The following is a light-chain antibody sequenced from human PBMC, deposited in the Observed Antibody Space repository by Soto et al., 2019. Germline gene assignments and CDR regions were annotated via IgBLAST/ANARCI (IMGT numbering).Light chain of an antibody. Sequence: QSVLTQPASVSGSPGQSITISCTGTSSDVGSYNYVSWYQQHPGKAPKLMIYDVSNRPSGVSNRFSGSKSGNTASLTISGLQAEDQADYYCSSYTVSSTVVFGGGTKVTVL. CDR1: SSDVGSYNY. CDR2: DVS. J-gene: IGLJ2*01. V-gene: IGLV2-14*01. CDR3: SSYTVSSTVV.